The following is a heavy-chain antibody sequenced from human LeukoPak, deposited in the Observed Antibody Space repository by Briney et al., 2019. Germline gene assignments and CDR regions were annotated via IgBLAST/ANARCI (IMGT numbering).Heavy chain of an antibody. J-gene: IGHJ4*02. CDR1: GGSISSYY. CDR2: IYYSGST. Sequence: SETLSLTCTVSGGSISSYYWSWIRQPPGKGLEWIGYIYYSGSTNYNPSLKSRVTISVDTSKNQFSLKLSSVTAADTAVYYCASGPYYYGSGSYPFDYWGQGTLVTVSS. D-gene: IGHD3-10*01. CDR3: ASGPYYYGSGSYPFDY. V-gene: IGHV4-59*01.